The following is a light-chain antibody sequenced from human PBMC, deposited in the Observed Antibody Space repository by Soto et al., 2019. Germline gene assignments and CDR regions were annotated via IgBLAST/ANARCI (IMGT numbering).Light chain of an antibody. J-gene: IGKJ3*01. CDR3: QHYGSSRFT. V-gene: IGKV3-20*01. Sequence: EIVLTQSPGTLSLSPGERGSLSCRASQSVSSNYLAWYQQKRGQAPRLLISGASSRATGIPDRFSGSGSGTDFTLTISRPEPDDFAVYFCQHYGSSRFTFGPGTKVEIK. CDR2: GAS. CDR1: QSVSSNY.